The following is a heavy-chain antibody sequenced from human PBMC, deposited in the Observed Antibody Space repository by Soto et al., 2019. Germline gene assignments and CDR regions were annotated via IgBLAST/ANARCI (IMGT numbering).Heavy chain of an antibody. Sequence: QVQLVQSGAEVKTPGSSVKVSCKASGGTFNNYAINWVRQAPGQGLEWMGGIIPIFGTAYYAQKFQGRVTITADQSTSTAYMELSRLRYEDTAVYYCARSGYCSGGSCTPGDFYYYAMDVWGQGTTVTVSS. J-gene: IGHJ6*02. D-gene: IGHD2-15*01. CDR2: IIPIFGTA. CDR3: ARSGYCSGGSCTPGDFYYYAMDV. V-gene: IGHV1-69*12. CDR1: GGTFNNYA.